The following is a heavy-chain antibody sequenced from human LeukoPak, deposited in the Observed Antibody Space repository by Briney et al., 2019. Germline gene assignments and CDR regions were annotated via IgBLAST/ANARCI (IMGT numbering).Heavy chain of an antibody. V-gene: IGHV1-18*01. CDR3: ARESADDYGDYTSDY. CDR2: ISAYNGNT. J-gene: IGHJ4*02. Sequence: ASVKVSCKASGYTFTSYGISWVRQAPGQGLEWMGWISAYNGNTNYAQKLQGRVTMTTDTSTSTAYMELRSLRSDDTAVYYCARESADDYGDYTSDYWGQGTLVTVSS. CDR1: GYTFTSYG. D-gene: IGHD4-17*01.